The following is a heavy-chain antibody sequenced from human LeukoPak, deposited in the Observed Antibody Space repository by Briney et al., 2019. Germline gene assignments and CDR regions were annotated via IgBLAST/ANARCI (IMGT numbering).Heavy chain of an antibody. Sequence: SVTVSCKASGGTFSSYAISWVRQAPGQGLEWMGGIIPIFGTANYAQKFQGRVTITADESTSTAYMELSSLRSEDTAVYYCARDRYSSGWYRYNWFDPWGQGTLVTVSS. J-gene: IGHJ5*02. CDR3: ARDRYSSGWYRYNWFDP. V-gene: IGHV1-69*13. CDR2: IIPIFGTA. CDR1: GGTFSSYA. D-gene: IGHD6-19*01.